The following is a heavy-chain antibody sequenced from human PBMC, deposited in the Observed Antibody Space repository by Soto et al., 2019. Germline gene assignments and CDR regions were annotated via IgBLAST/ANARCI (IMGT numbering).Heavy chain of an antibody. CDR1: GYTFTSYG. CDR3: ARDAAKQPRFDY. Sequence: ASVQVSCKASGYTFTSYGISWVRQAPGQGLEWMGWISAYNGNTNYAQKLQGRVTMTTDTSTSTAYMELRSLRSDDTAVYYCARDAAKQPRFDYWGQGTLVIVSS. CDR2: ISAYNGNT. D-gene: IGHD6-13*01. J-gene: IGHJ4*02. V-gene: IGHV1-18*01.